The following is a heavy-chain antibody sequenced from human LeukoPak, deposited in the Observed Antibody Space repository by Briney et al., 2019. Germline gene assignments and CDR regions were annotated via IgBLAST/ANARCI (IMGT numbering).Heavy chain of an antibody. CDR3: ANQRSGSFYYYGMDV. CDR1: GFTFDDYA. V-gene: IGHV3-9*01. CDR2: ISWNSGSI. J-gene: IGHJ6*02. Sequence: PGRSLRLSCAASGFTFDDYAMHWVRQAPGKGLEWVSGISWNSGSIGYADSVEGRFTISRDNAKNSLYLQMSSLRAEDTALYYCANQRSGSFYYYGMDVWGQGTTVTVSS. D-gene: IGHD1-26*01.